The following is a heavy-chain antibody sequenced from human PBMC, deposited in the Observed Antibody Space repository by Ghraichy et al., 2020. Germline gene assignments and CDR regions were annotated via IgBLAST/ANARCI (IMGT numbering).Heavy chain of an antibody. CDR1: GFTFTSSA. CDR2: IVVGSGNT. V-gene: IGHV1-58*02. CDR3: AASSGSYYYYGMDV. D-gene: IGHD1-26*01. J-gene: IGHJ6*02. Sequence: SVKVSCKASGFTFTSSAMQWVRQARGQRLEWIGWIVVGSGNTNYAQKFQERVTITRDMSTSTAYMELSSLRSEDTAVYYCAASSGSYYYYGMDVWGQGTTVTVSS.